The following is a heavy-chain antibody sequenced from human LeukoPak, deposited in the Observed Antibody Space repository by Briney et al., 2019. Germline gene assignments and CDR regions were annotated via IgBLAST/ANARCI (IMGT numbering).Heavy chain of an antibody. Sequence: SQTLSLTCTVSGGSISSGSYYWSWIRQPAGKGLEWIGRIYTSGSTNYNPSLKSRVTISVDTSKNQFSLKLSSVTAADTAVYYCAREFDSWGQGTLVTDSS. CDR3: AREFDS. V-gene: IGHV4-61*02. CDR1: GGSISSGSYY. J-gene: IGHJ4*02. CDR2: IYTSGST.